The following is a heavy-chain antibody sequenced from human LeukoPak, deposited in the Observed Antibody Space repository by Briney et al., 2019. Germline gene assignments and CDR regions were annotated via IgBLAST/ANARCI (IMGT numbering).Heavy chain of an antibody. D-gene: IGHD2-2*01. V-gene: IGHV3-48*04. Sequence: GGSLRLSCAASGFTFSSYSMNWVRQAPGKGLEWVSYISSSSTIYYADSVKGRFTISRDNAKNSLYLQMNSLRAEDTAVYYCARGIVVVPAASAGGGLDYWGQGTLVTVSS. CDR1: GFTFSSYS. J-gene: IGHJ4*02. CDR3: ARGIVVVPAASAGGGLDY. CDR2: ISSSSTI.